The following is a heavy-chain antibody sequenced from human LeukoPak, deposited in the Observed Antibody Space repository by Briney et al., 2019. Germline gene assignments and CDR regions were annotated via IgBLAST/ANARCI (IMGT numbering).Heavy chain of an antibody. CDR2: IKQDGSEK. J-gene: IGHJ4*02. CDR3: ARGGVGLGGYGDLFDY. D-gene: IGHD4-17*01. V-gene: IGHV3-7*01. Sequence: PGGSRGLSGAPSGFTFSSYWMSWVGQAPGKGLEWVPNIKQDGSEKYYVDSVKGRFTISRDNAKDSLYLQMNSLRAEDTAVYYCARGGVGLGGYGDLFDYWGQGTLVTVSS. CDR1: GFTFSSYW.